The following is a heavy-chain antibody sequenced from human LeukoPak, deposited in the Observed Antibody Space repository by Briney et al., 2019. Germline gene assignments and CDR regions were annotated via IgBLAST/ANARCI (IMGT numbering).Heavy chain of an antibody. Sequence: GGSLRLSCAASGFIFSTYSMNWVRQAPGKGLEWVSYISNSGSTIYHADSVRGRFTISRDNAKNSLYLQMNSLRDEDTAVYYCARGYGAFDIWGQGTMVTVSS. CDR2: ISNSGSTI. CDR1: GFIFSTYS. J-gene: IGHJ3*02. V-gene: IGHV3-48*02. CDR3: ARGYGAFDI. D-gene: IGHD3-16*01.